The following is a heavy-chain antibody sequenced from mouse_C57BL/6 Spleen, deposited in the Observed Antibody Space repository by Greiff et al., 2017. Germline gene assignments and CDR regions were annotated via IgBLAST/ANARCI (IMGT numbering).Heavy chain of an antibody. J-gene: IGHJ4*01. D-gene: IGHD2-4*01. CDR1: GFTFSDYG. CDR3: ANYDYDVGYAMDY. Sequence: DVKLVESGGGLVKPGGSLKLSCAASGFTFSDYGMHWVRPAPETGLELVAYISSGSSTIYYADTVKGRFTISRDNAKNTLFLQMTSLRSEDTAMYYCANYDYDVGYAMDYWGQGTSVTVSS. V-gene: IGHV5-17*01. CDR2: ISSGSSTI.